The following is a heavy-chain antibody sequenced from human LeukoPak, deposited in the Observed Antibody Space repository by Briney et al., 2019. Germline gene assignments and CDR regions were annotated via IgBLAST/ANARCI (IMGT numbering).Heavy chain of an antibody. CDR3: ARGPYYDSSKTSAFDI. Sequence: PSETLSLTCTVSGGSISSYYWSWIRQPAGKGLECIGRIYTSGSTNYNPSLKSRVTMSVDTSKNHFSLKLSSVTAADTAVYYCARGPYYDSSKTSAFDIWGQGTMVTVSS. V-gene: IGHV4-4*07. CDR2: IYTSGST. J-gene: IGHJ3*02. CDR1: GGSISSYY. D-gene: IGHD3-22*01.